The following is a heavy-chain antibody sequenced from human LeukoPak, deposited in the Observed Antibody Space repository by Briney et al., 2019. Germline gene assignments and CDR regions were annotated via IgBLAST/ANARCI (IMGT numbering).Heavy chain of an antibody. V-gene: IGHV3-33*01. D-gene: IGHD3-10*01. CDR1: GFTFSSYG. CDR3: ARDWNYYGSGSYFFRGMDV. CDR2: IWYDGSNK. J-gene: IGHJ6*02. Sequence: GRSLRLSCAASGFTFSSYGMHWVRQAPGKGLEWVAAIWYDGSNKYYADSVKGRFTISRDNSKNTLYLQMNSLRAEDTAVYYCARDWNYYGSGSYFFRGMDVWGQGTTVTVSS.